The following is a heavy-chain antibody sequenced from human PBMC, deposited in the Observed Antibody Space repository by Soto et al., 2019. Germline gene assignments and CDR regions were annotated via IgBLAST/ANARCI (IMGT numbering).Heavy chain of an antibody. Sequence: SETLSLTCAVYGGSFSGYYWSWIRQPPGKGLEWIGEINHSGSTNYNPSLKSRVTISVDTSKNQFSLKLSSVTAADTAVYYCARGEIWSGYPYYYYYGMDVWGQGTTVTVSS. CDR2: INHSGST. D-gene: IGHD3-3*01. J-gene: IGHJ6*02. CDR1: GGSFSGYY. V-gene: IGHV4-34*01. CDR3: ARGEIWSGYPYYYYYGMDV.